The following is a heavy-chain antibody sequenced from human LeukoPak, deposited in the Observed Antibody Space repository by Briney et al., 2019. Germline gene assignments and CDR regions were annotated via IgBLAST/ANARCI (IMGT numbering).Heavy chain of an antibody. CDR2: INHSGST. D-gene: IGHD3-10*01. CDR3: ARRERFGEFLDYFDY. J-gene: IGHJ4*02. CDR1: GGSFSGYY. V-gene: IGHV4-34*01. Sequence: SETLSLTCAVYGGSFSGYYWSWIRQPPGKGLEWSGEINHSGSTNYNPSLKSRVTISVDTSKNQFSLKLSSVTAADTAVYYCARRERFGEFLDYFDYWGQGTLVTVSS.